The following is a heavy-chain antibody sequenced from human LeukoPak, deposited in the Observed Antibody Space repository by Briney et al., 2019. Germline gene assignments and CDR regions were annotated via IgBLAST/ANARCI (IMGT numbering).Heavy chain of an antibody. Sequence: TSQTLSLTCTVSGGSISSGGYYWSWIRQHPGKGLEWIGYIYYSGSTYYNPSLKSRVTLSVDTSKNQFSLKLNSVTAADTAVYYCARGSGYDSSYFDYWGQGTLVTVSS. V-gene: IGHV4-31*03. J-gene: IGHJ4*02. CDR2: IYYSGST. CDR1: GGSISSGGYY. CDR3: ARGSGYDSSYFDY. D-gene: IGHD5-12*01.